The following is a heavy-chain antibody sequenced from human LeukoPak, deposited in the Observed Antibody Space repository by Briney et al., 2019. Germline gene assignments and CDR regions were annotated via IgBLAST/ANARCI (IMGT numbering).Heavy chain of an antibody. CDR2: VSGSGGST. V-gene: IGHV3-23*01. J-gene: IGHJ4*02. CDR1: GFTFSSYA. Sequence: GGSLRLSCAASGFTFSSYAMSWVRQAPGKGLEWVAGVSGSGGSTYYADSVKGRFTISRDNSKNTLYLQMNSLRAEDTAVYYCAKDLDIVATITGNWGQGTLVTVSS. D-gene: IGHD5-12*01. CDR3: AKDLDIVATITGN.